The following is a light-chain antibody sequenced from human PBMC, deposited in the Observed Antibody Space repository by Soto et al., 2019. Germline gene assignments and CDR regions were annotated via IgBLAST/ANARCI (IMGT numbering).Light chain of an antibody. Sequence: EIVLTQSPGTLSLSPGERATLSCRASQSVSSSYLAWYQQKPGQAPRLLIYGASSRATGIPDRFSGSGSAKDFTLTISRLEPEDFAVYYCQQYDSSPLTFGGGTKGEIK. V-gene: IGKV3-20*01. CDR3: QQYDSSPLT. CDR1: QSVSSSY. CDR2: GAS. J-gene: IGKJ4*01.